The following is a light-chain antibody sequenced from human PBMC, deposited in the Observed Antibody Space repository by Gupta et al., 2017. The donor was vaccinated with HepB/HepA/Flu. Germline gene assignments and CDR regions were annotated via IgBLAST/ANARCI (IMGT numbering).Light chain of an antibody. V-gene: IGKV3-11*01. CDR2: GAS. CDR1: QSLSTY. CDR3: QQQDSCPLT. J-gene: IGKJ4*01. Sequence: EIVLTQSPATLSLSPGERATLSCRASQSLSTYLAWYQQKPGQAPRLLIYGASNRATGIPARFSGSGSGTEFTLTISSLEPEDFAVYSCQQQDSCPLTFGGGTKVEIK.